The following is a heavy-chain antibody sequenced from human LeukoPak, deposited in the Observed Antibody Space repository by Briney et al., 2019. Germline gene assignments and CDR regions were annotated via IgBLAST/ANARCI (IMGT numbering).Heavy chain of an antibody. V-gene: IGHV1-8*03. J-gene: IGHJ4*02. CDR1: GYTFTRYD. CDR3: ARVDGSVDY. Sequence: ASVKVSCKASGYTFTRYDIYWVRQATGQGLEWMGGISTKSGMTGHAQKFQGRITITKDTSISTVYMELSSLSSEDTAVYFCARVDGSVDYWGQGTLVTVSS. D-gene: IGHD3-22*01. CDR2: ISTKSGMT.